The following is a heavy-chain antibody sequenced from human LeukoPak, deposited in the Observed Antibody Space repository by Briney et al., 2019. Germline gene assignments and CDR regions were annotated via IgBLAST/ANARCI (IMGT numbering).Heavy chain of an antibody. Sequence: RSGGSLRLSCAGSGFNFTDVWMSWVRQIPGKGLEWVSGINWNSGSTGYVDSVKGRFTISRDNAKKSLYLQMNSLRAEDTALYHCARGGGYSYEGDFDYWGQGTLVTVSS. D-gene: IGHD5-18*01. CDR2: INWNSGST. J-gene: IGHJ4*02. V-gene: IGHV3-20*01. CDR3: ARGGGYSYEGDFDY. CDR1: GFNFTDVW.